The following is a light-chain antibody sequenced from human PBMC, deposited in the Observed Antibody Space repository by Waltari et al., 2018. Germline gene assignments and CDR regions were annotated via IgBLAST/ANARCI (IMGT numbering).Light chain of an antibody. CDR1: QSVGKF. J-gene: IGKJ1*01. CDR2: DAS. V-gene: IGKV3-20*01. CDR3: QHYVRLPVS. Sequence: EIVLTQSPGTLSLSPGERATLSCRASQSVGKFLAWYQKKPGQAPRLLIYDASSRATGIPDRFSGSGFGTDFSLTISRLEPEDFVVYYCQHYVRLPVSFGQGTKVGIK.